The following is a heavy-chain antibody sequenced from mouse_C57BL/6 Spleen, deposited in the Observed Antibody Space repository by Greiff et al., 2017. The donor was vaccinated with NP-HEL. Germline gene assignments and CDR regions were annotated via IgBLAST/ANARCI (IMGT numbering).Heavy chain of an antibody. Sequence: QVQLKQSGPGLVAPSQSLSITCTVSGFSLTSYGVDWVRQSPGKGLEWLGVIWGVGSTNSNSALKSRLSISKDNSKSQVFLKMNSLQTDDTAMYYCASSITTVVAPFAYWGQGTLVTVSA. V-gene: IGHV2-6*01. CDR1: GFSLTSYG. J-gene: IGHJ3*01. D-gene: IGHD1-1*01. CDR2: IWGVGST. CDR3: ASSITTVVAPFAY.